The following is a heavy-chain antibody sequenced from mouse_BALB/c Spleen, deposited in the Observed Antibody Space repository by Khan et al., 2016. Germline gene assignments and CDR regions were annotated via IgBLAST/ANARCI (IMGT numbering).Heavy chain of an antibody. Sequence: QVQLQQSGAELTKPGASVKMSCKASGYTFTTYWMHWVKQRPGQGLEWIGYINPSTDYTEYNQRFRDKATLTEDKSYSTAYMQLNSLTSEDSSVYYCARDLDYWGQGTSVTVSS. CDR2: INPSTDYT. CDR3: ARDLDY. CDR1: GYTFTTYW. J-gene: IGHJ4*01. V-gene: IGHV1-7*01.